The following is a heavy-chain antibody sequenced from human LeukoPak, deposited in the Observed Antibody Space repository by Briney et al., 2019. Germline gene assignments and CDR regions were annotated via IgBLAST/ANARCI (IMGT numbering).Heavy chain of an antibody. CDR2: IYYSGST. CDR3: ARDSRIAVAGPGY. J-gene: IGHJ4*02. D-gene: IGHD6-19*01. CDR1: GGSISTGGYY. Sequence: PSQTLSLTCTVSGGSISTGGYYWSWIRQHPGKGLEWIGCIYYSGSTYYNPSLKSRVTISADTSRNQFSLKLSSVTAADTAVYYCARDSRIAVAGPGYWGQGTLVTVSS. V-gene: IGHV4-31*03.